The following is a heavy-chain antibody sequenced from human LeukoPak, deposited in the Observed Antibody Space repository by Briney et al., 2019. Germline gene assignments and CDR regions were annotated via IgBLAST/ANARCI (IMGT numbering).Heavy chain of an antibody. D-gene: IGHD3-10*01. CDR3: AKDLDYYGSRDWFDP. V-gene: IGHV3-23*01. J-gene: IGHJ5*02. CDR2: ISGSGGST. Sequence: GGSLRLSCAASGFTFSSYAMSWVRQAPGKGLEWASAISGSGGSTYYADSVKGRFTISRDNSKNTLYLQMNSLRAEDTAVYYCAKDLDYYGSRDWFDPWGQGTLVTVSS. CDR1: GFTFSSYA.